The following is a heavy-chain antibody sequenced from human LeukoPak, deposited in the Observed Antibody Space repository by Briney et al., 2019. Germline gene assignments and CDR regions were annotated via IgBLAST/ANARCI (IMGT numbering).Heavy chain of an antibody. J-gene: IGHJ4*02. D-gene: IGHD3-22*01. CDR3: ARGFYDSSGLFVVY. CDR1: GFTFSSYS. V-gene: IGHV3-21*01. CDR2: ISSSGSYI. Sequence: GGSLRLSCAASGFTFSSYSMNWVRQAPGKGLEWVSSISSSGSYIYYADSVKGRFTISRDNAKNTVYLQMNSLRAEDTAVYYCARGFYDSSGLFVVYWGQGTLVTVSS.